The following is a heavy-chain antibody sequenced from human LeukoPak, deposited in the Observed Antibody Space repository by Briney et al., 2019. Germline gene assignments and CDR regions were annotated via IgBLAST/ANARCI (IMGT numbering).Heavy chain of an antibody. CDR2: IIPIFGTA. CDR1: GGTFSSYA. Sequence: GASVKVSCKASGGTFSSYAISWVRQAPGQGLEWMGGIIPIFGTANYAQKFQGRVTITADESTSTAYMELSSLRSEDTAVYYCAEDSSGWYNWFDPWGQGTLVTVSS. D-gene: IGHD6-19*01. J-gene: IGHJ5*02. CDR3: AEDSSGWYNWFDP. V-gene: IGHV1-69*01.